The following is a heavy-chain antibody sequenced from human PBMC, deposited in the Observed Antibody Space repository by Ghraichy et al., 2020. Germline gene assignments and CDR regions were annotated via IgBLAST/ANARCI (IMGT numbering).Heavy chain of an antibody. Sequence: GGSLRLSCAASGFTFNTNAMNWVRQAPGKGLEWLSYISTTGNTKYYVDAVKGRFTISRDNAKNVLYLQMNGLSDDDTAVYYCARDGHVGYHFLKDQLGYYGTDVWGQGTTVTVSS. J-gene: IGHJ6*02. V-gene: IGHV3-48*02. CDR2: ISTTGNTK. CDR1: GFTFNTNA. CDR3: ARDGHVGYHFLKDQLGYYGTDV. D-gene: IGHD3-9*01.